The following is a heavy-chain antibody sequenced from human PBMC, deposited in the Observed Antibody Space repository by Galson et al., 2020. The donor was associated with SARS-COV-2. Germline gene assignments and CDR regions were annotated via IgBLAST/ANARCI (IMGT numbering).Heavy chain of an antibody. CDR2: INHRGRT. D-gene: IGHD3-22*01. J-gene: IGHJ4*02. CDR1: GGSFSDYY. Sequence: SETLSLTCAVYGGSFSDYYWTWIRQPPGKGLEWIGEINHRGRTNYNPSLKSRVTISVDTSKNQFSLKLNSVTAEDTAVYYCARDAGVGYYDSSGYYFDYWGQGTLVTVSS. CDR3: ARDAGVGYYDSSGYYFDY. V-gene: IGHV4-34*01.